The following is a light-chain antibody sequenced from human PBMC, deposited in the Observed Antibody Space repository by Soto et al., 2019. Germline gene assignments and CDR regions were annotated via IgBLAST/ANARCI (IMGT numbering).Light chain of an antibody. CDR2: GAI. Sequence: DIQMTQAPSSLSAFVGDSVTITCRASQSVISYVNWYQQKPGHAPKLLVYGAISLQGGVPSRFSGSGTGTDFTLTISGLQPEDSATYYCPPTYRPPPTFGQGTKV. J-gene: IGKJ1*01. CDR3: PPTYRPPPT. CDR1: QSVISY. V-gene: IGKV1-39*01.